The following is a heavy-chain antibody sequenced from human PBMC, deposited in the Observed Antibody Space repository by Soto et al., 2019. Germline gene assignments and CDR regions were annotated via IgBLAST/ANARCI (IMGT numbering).Heavy chain of an antibody. J-gene: IGHJ4*02. CDR2: FSLSGTT. D-gene: IGHD2-15*01. CDR3: ARGMTPLGAPAWYYFDS. Sequence: SETPSLTCTVSGASITGSSYWSWIRQPAGKGLEWIGRFSLSGTTNYNPSLRGRVTMSADVSKNQFSLRLTSVTAADTALYYCARGMTPLGAPAWYYFDSWGQGTLVTVSS. CDR1: GASITGSSY. V-gene: IGHV4-4*07.